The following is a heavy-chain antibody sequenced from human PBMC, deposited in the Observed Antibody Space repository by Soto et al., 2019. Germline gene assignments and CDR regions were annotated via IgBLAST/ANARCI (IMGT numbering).Heavy chain of an antibody. CDR1: GFTFDDYA. CDR2: ISWNSGSK. J-gene: IGHJ4*02. CDR3: AKDYSSGRLRFLEWLFDY. Sequence: EVQLVESGGGLVQPGRSLRLSCAASGFTFDDYAMHWVRQAPGKGLKWVSGISWNSGSKGYADSVKGRFTISRNNAKNSLYLQMNSLRAEDTALYYCAKDYSSGRLRFLEWLFDYWGQGTLVTVSS. V-gene: IGHV3-9*01. D-gene: IGHD3-3*01.